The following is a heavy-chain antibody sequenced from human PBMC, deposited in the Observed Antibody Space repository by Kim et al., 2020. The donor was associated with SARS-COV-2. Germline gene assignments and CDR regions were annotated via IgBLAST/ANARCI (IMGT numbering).Heavy chain of an antibody. CDR3: ARGGGWGSGFEH. CDR2: IYYSGSA. V-gene: IGHV4-59*13. Sequence: SETLSLTCTVSGDSINTYYWTWIRQPPGKGLEWIGNIYYSGSANYNPSLKSRVSISVDTSKNRIPLHLSPVTAADTAIYYCARGGGWGSGFEHWGQGIL. CDR1: GDSINTYY. J-gene: IGHJ1*01. D-gene: IGHD3-10*01.